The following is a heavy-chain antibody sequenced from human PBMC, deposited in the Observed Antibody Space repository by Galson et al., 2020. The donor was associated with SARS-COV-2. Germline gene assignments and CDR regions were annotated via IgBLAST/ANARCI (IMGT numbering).Heavy chain of an antibody. J-gene: IGHJ6*02. D-gene: IGHD1-26*01. CDR1: GFTFSSYW. Sequence: GGSLRLSCAASGFTFSSYWMSWVRQAPGKGLEWVANIKQDGSEKYYVDSVKGQFTISRDNAKNSLYLQMNSLRAEDTAVYYCARAELLSYYYYGMDVWGQGTTVTVSS. CDR3: ARAELLSYYYYGMDV. CDR2: IKQDGSEK. V-gene: IGHV3-7*04.